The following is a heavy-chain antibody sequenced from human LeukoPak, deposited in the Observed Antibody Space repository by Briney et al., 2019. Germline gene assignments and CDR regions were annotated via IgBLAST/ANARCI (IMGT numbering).Heavy chain of an antibody. CDR3: ARCAAVSFNWFDP. CDR2: INHSGST. Sequence: KPSETLSLTRAVYGGSFSGYYWSWIRQPPGKGLEWIGEINHSGSTNYNPSLKSRVTISVDTSKNQFSLKLSSVTAADTAVYYCARCAAVSFNWFDPWGQGTLVTVSS. V-gene: IGHV4-34*01. CDR1: GGSFSGYY. D-gene: IGHD6-25*01. J-gene: IGHJ5*02.